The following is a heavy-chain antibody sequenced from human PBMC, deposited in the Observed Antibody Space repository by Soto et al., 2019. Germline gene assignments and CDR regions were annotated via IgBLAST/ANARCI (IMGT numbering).Heavy chain of an antibody. D-gene: IGHD5-18*01. CDR3: ARGKSGYSYAHYHYYYGMDV. CDR1: GGSFSGYY. Sequence: PSETLSLTCAVYGGSFSGYYWSWIRQPPGKGLEWIGEINHSGSTNYNSSLKSRVTISIDTSKNQFSLKLSSVTAADTAVYHCARGKSGYSYAHYHYYYGMDVWGQGTTVTVSS. V-gene: IGHV4-34*01. J-gene: IGHJ6*02. CDR2: INHSGST.